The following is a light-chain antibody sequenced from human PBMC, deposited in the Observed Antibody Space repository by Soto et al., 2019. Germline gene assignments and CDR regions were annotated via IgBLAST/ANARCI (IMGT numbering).Light chain of an antibody. J-gene: IGLJ2*01. V-gene: IGLV2-14*01. Sequence: QSALTQPASVSGSPGQSITISSTGTSSDVGGYNYVSWYQQHPGKAPKLMIYDVSNRPSGVSNRFSGSKSGNTASLTISGLQAEDEADYYCSSYTSSSPLFGGGTKLTVL. CDR3: SSYTSSSPL. CDR2: DVS. CDR1: SSDVGGYNY.